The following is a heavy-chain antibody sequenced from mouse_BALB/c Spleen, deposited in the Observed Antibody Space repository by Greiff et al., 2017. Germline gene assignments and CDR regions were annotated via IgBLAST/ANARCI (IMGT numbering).Heavy chain of an antibody. CDR2: INPSTGYT. Sequence: QVQLQQSGAELAQPGASVKMSCKASGYTFTSYWMHWVKQRPGQGLEWIGYINPSTGYTEYNQKFKDKATLTADKSSSTAYMQLSSLTSEDSAVYYCARWRSYFDYWGQGTTLTVSS. J-gene: IGHJ2*01. CDR1: GYTFTSYW. CDR3: ARWRSYFDY. V-gene: IGHV1-7*01.